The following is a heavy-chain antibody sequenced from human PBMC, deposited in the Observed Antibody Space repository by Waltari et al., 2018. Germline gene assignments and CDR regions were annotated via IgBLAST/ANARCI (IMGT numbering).Heavy chain of an antibody. V-gene: IGHV1-69*01. CDR3: ARLIVVVTPPYYYYYGMDV. CDR1: GGTFSSYA. CDR2: IIPIFGTA. Sequence: QVQLVQSGAEVKKPGSSVKVSCKASGGTFSSYAISWVRQAPGQGLEWMGGIIPIFGTANYAQKFQGRVTITADESTSTAYMELSSLRSEDTAVYYCARLIVVVTPPYYYYYGMDVWGQGTTVTVSS. D-gene: IGHD3-22*01. J-gene: IGHJ6*02.